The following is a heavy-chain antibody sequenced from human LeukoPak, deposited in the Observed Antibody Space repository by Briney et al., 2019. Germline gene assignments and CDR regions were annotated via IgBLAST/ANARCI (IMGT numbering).Heavy chain of an antibody. J-gene: IGHJ5*02. V-gene: IGHV3-21*01. CDR3: ARQRGYCSSGVCRGWFDP. CDR1: GFTFRNYN. CDR2: ISESSSFI. Sequence: GGSLRLACAASGFTFRNYNMSWVRQAPGKGLEWVSSISESSSFIQYTDSLKGRLAISRDNAKNSLYLQMNSLRAEDTAVYYCARQRGYCSSGVCRGWFDPWGQGTLVTVSS. D-gene: IGHD2-8*01.